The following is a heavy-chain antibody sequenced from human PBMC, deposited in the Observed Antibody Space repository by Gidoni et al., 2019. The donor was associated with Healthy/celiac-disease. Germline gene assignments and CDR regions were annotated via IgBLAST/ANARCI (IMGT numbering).Heavy chain of an antibody. Sequence: QVQLVESGGGVVPPGRSLRLSCAASGFSFSRSGMHWVRQAPGKGLEWVAVIGYDGSNKYYADSVKGRFTISRDNSKNTLYLQMNSLRAEETAVYYCARDHYDFWSGYYIYYYYGMDVWGQGTTVTVSS. V-gene: IGHV3-33*01. CDR3: ARDHYDFWSGYYIYYYYGMDV. CDR2: IGYDGSNK. CDR1: GFSFSRSG. D-gene: IGHD3-3*01. J-gene: IGHJ6*02.